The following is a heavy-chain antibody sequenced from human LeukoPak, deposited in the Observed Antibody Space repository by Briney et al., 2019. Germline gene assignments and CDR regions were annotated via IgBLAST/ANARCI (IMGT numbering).Heavy chain of an antibody. CDR2: ISYDGSNK. Sequence: GGSLRLSCAASGFTFSSYAMHWVRQAPGKGLEWVAVISYDGSNKYYADSVKGRFTISRDNSKNTLYLQMNSLRAEDTAVYYCARDSTRVVIGPPYSWGQGTLVTVSS. V-gene: IGHV3-30-3*01. J-gene: IGHJ4*02. CDR3: ARDSTRVVIGPPYS. CDR1: GFTFSSYA. D-gene: IGHD3-3*01.